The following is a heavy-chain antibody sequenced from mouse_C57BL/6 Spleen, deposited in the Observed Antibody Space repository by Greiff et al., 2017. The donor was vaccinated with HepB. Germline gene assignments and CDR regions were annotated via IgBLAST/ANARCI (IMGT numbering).Heavy chain of an antibody. Sequence: QVQLQQPGAELVRPGSSVKLSCKASGYTFTSYWMDWVKQRPGQGLEWIGNIYPSDSETHYNQKFKDKATLTVDKSSSTAYMQLSSLTSEDSAVYYCSRGGLYGSSSWFAYWGQGTLVTVSA. CDR2: IYPSDSET. V-gene: IGHV1-61*01. CDR3: SRGGLYGSSSWFAY. J-gene: IGHJ3*01. D-gene: IGHD1-1*01. CDR1: GYTFTSYW.